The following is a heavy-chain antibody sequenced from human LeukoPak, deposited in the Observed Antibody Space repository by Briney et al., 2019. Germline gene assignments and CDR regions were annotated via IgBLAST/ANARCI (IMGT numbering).Heavy chain of an antibody. J-gene: IGHJ4*02. CDR3: AKDGSSGWSYYFDY. Sequence: GGSLRLSCAASGFTFSSFAMSWARQAPGKGLEWVSAISGGGGSTYYADSVKGRFTFSRDNSKNTLYLQMNSLRVEDTAVYYCAKDGSSGWSYYFDYWGQGTLVTVSS. CDR1: GFTFSSFA. V-gene: IGHV3-23*01. D-gene: IGHD6-19*01. CDR2: ISGGGGST.